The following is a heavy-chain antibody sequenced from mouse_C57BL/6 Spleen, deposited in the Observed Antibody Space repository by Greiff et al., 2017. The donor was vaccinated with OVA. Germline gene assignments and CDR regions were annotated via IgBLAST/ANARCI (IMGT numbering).Heavy chain of an antibody. CDR1: GYTFTSYW. Sequence: QVQLQQPGAELVRPGSSVKLSCKASGYTFTSYWMDWVKQRPGQGLEWIGNIYPSDSETHYNQKFKDKATLTVDKSSSTAYMQLSSLTSEDSAVYYCARNYGSSYGNYLDYWGQGTTLTVSS. J-gene: IGHJ2*01. D-gene: IGHD1-1*01. CDR3: ARNYGSSYGNYLDY. CDR2: IYPSDSET. V-gene: IGHV1-61*01.